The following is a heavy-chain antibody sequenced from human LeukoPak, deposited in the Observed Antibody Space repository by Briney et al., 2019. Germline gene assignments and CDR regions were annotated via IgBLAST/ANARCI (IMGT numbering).Heavy chain of an antibody. D-gene: IGHD3-22*01. V-gene: IGHV3-23*01. J-gene: IGHJ4*02. Sequence: GGSLRLSCAASGFTFSSYAMSWVRQAPGKGLEWVSAISGSGGSTYYADSVKGRFTISRDNSKNTLYLQMNSLRAEDTAVYYCAKLKGNYYDSSGYPTSDYWGQGTLVTVSS. CDR2: ISGSGGST. CDR1: GFTFSSYA. CDR3: AKLKGNYYDSSGYPTSDY.